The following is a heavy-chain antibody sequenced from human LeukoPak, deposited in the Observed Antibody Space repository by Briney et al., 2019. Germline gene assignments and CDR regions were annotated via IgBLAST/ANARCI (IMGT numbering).Heavy chain of an antibody. D-gene: IGHD4-11*01. CDR3: ARGNDYMGFDP. CDR2: IYYSGST. V-gene: IGHV4-59*01. CDR1: GGSISSYY. Sequence: SETLSLTCTVSGGSISSYYWSWIRQPPGKGLEWIGYIYYSGSTNYNPSLKSRVTISVDTSKNQFSLKLSSVTAADTAVYYCARGNDYMGFDPWGQGTLVTVSS. J-gene: IGHJ5*02.